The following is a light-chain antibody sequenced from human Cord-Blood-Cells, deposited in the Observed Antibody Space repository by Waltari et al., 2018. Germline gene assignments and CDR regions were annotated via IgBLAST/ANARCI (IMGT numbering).Light chain of an antibody. CDR3: QQYNNWPPEYT. Sequence: EIVMTQSPTTLSVSPGERATLSCRASQSVSSNLAWYQQKPGQAPRLHIYGASTRATGIPARIRGSGSGTEFTLTISSLQSEDVAVYYCQQYNNWPPEYTFGQGTKLEIK. CDR2: GAS. V-gene: IGKV3-15*01. J-gene: IGKJ2*01. CDR1: QSVSSN.